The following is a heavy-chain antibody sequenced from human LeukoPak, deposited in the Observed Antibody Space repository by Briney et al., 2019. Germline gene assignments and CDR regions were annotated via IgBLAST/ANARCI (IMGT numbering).Heavy chain of an antibody. D-gene: IGHD6-13*01. Sequence: GGSLRLSCAASGFTFDDYGMSWVRQAPGKELEWVSGINWNGGSTGYADSVKGRFTISRDNAKNSLYLQMNSLRAEDTALYHCARTIAAAGTVEYYYMDVWGKGTTVTISS. CDR3: ARTIAAAGTVEYYYMDV. V-gene: IGHV3-20*01. J-gene: IGHJ6*03. CDR1: GFTFDDYG. CDR2: INWNGGST.